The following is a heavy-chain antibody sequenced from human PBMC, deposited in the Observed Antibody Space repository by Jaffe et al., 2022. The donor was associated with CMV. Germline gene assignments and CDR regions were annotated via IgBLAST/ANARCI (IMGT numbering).Heavy chain of an antibody. CDR2: ISSSSSYI. J-gene: IGHJ5*02. CDR3: ARFTPDYGDYVGWFDP. CDR1: GFTFSSYS. Sequence: EVQLVESGGGLVKPGGSLRLSCAASGFTFSSYSMNWVRQAPGKGLEWVSSISSSSSYIYYADSVKGRFTISRDNAKNSLYLQMNSLRAEDTAVYYCARFTPDYGDYVGWFDPWGQGTLVTVSS. V-gene: IGHV3-21*01. D-gene: IGHD4-17*01.